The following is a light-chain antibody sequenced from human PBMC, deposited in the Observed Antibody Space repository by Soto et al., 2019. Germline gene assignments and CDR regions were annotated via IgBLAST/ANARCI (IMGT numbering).Light chain of an antibody. CDR1: QSISSW. CDR2: KAS. J-gene: IGKJ1*01. CDR3: QQYNSLWT. V-gene: IGKV1-5*03. Sequence: DIQMTQSPSTLSASVGDRVTITCRASQSISSWLAWYQQKPGKAPKLLIYKASSLESGVPSRFRGSGSGTEFTLSISSLQPDDFAPYYCQQYNSLWTFGQGTKVEIK.